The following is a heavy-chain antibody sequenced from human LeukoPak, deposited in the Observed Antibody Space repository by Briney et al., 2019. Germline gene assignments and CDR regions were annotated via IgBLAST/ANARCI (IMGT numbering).Heavy chain of an antibody. CDR1: GYTFTSYG. Sequence: ASVKVPCKASGYTFTSYGISWVRQAPGQGLEWMGWISAYNGNTNYAQKLQGRVTMTTDTSTSTAYMELRSLRSDDTAVYYCARERLRYFDWLSHNYYYYGMDVWGQGTTVTVSS. D-gene: IGHD3-9*01. CDR2: ISAYNGNT. V-gene: IGHV1-18*01. J-gene: IGHJ6*02. CDR3: ARERLRYFDWLSHNYYYYGMDV.